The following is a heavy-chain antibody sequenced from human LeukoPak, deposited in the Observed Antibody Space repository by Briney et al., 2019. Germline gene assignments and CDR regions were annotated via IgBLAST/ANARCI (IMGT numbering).Heavy chain of an antibody. CDR2: ISAYNGNT. D-gene: IGHD5-12*01. J-gene: IGHJ4*02. V-gene: IGHV1-18*01. CDR1: GYTLSELS. CDR3: ARGGRGVDIVATGEGYYFDY. Sequence: GASVKVSCKVSGYTLSELSIHWVRQAPGQGLEWMGWISAYNGNTNYAQKLQGRVTMTTDTSTSTAYMELRSLRSDDTAVYYCARGGRGVDIVATGEGYYFDYWGQGTLVTVSS.